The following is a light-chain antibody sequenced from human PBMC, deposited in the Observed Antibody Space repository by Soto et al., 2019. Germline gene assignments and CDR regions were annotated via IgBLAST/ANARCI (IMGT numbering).Light chain of an antibody. Sequence: DIQMTQSPSTLSASVGDRVTITCRASQSISRWLAWYQQRPGKAPKVLIWDASSLQRGVPSRFSGSGSGTEFTLTISSLQPDDFATYYCQQYNGYSTWTFGQGTKVDIK. J-gene: IGKJ1*01. V-gene: IGKV1-5*01. CDR3: QQYNGYSTWT. CDR1: QSISRW. CDR2: DAS.